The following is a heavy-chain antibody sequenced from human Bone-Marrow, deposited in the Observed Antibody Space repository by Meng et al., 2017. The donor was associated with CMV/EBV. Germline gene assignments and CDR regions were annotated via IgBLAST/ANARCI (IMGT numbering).Heavy chain of an antibody. CDR1: GGTFSSYA. CDR3: ARGGSEVVPAAIGYYGMDV. Sequence: SVKVSCKASGGTFSSYAISWVRQAPGQGLEWMGGIIPILGIANYAQKFQGGVTITTDESTSTAYMELSSLRSEDTAVYYCARGGSEVVPAAIGYYGMDVWGQGTTVTVSS. CDR2: IIPILGIA. V-gene: IGHV1-69*10. D-gene: IGHD2-2*02. J-gene: IGHJ6*02.